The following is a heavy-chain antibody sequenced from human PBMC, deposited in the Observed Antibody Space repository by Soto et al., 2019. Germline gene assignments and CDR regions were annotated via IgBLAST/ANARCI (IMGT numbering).Heavy chain of an antibody. CDR2: ISYSGRT. V-gene: IGHV4-34*01. CDR1: GGSFTGYV. CDR3: ARGYGYFRQ. D-gene: IGHD3-22*01. J-gene: IGHJ4*02. Sequence: PSETLSLTCDVSGGSFTGYVCNWIRQSPGKGLEWIGEISYSGRTSYNPSLKPRVTVSVDTARTQFSLNLTSVTDADTAFYYCARGYGYFRQWGQGVLVTGSS.